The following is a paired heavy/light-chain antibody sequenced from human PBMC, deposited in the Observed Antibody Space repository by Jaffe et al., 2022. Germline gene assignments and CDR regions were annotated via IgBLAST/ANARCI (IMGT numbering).Heavy chain of an antibody. J-gene: IGHJ4*02. D-gene: IGHD3-22*01. CDR2: ISNSGSGT. V-gene: IGHV3-48*03. Sequence: EVQLVESGGGLVQPGGSLRLSCAASGLTFSSYAMNWVRRAPGKGLEWLSYISNSGSGTHYADSVKGRFTISRDNAKNSLFLQMNSLRAEDTAIYYCARGGVSGYLLDSWGQGTLVTVSS. CDR3: ARGGVSGYLLDS. CDR1: GLTFSSYA.
Light chain of an antibody. V-gene: IGKV4-1*01. Sequence: DIVMTQSPDSLAVSLGERATINCKSSHSVLYSSNNKNYLAWYQQKPGQPPKLLIYWASTRESGVPDRFSGSGSGTDFTLTISSLQAEDVAIYYCQQYYSTPLTFGQGTKLEIK. J-gene: IGKJ2*01. CDR1: HSVLYSSNNKNY. CDR3: QQYYSTPLT. CDR2: WAS.